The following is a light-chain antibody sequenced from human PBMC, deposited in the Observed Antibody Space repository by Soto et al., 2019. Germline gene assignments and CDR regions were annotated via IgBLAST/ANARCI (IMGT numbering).Light chain of an antibody. V-gene: IGLV2-14*01. CDR3: SSYTSSSTLVV. Sequence: QSALTQPASVSGSPGQSITISCTGNSSDVGGYNYVSWYQQHPGKAPKLMIYEVSNRPSGVSNRFSGSKSGNTASLTISGLQAEDEADYYCSSYTSSSTLVVFGGGTQLTVL. J-gene: IGLJ2*01. CDR2: EVS. CDR1: SSDVGGYNY.